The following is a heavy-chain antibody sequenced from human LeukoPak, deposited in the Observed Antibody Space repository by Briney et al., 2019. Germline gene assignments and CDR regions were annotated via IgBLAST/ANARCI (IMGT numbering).Heavy chain of an antibody. J-gene: IGHJ4*02. Sequence: SETLSLTCTVSGGSISSSSYYWGWIRQPPGKGLEWIGSIYYSGSTYYNPSLKSRVTISVDTSKNQFSLKLSSVTAADTAVYYCARGGGGYDSFDYWGQGTLVTVSS. CDR3: ARGGGGYDSFDY. D-gene: IGHD5-12*01. CDR1: GGSISSSSYY. V-gene: IGHV4-39*07. CDR2: IYYSGST.